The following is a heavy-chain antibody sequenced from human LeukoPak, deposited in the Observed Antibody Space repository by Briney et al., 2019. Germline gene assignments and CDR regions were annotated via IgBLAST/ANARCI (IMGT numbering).Heavy chain of an antibody. CDR3: ARSARLMKGVVEVTALDD. CDR2: LSSSGSAF. V-gene: IGHV3-48*03. Sequence: GGSLRLSCEDSGFTFRSYEMNWVRQAPGKGLEWIAYLSSSGSAFSYADSVKGRFTIARDNVKNSVYPEMNSLRADDTAVYYCARSARLMKGVVEVTALDDWGQGTLVTVSS. J-gene: IGHJ4*02. CDR1: GFTFRSYE. D-gene: IGHD3-3*01.